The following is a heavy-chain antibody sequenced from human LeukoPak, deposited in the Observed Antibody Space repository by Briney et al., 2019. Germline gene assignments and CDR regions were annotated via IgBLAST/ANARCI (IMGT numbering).Heavy chain of an antibody. CDR1: GYSFTSYW. Sequence: GESLKISCKGSGYSFTSYWIGWVRQMSGKGLEWMGIIYPGDSDTTYSPSFQGQVTISADKSINTAYLQWSSLKASDTAMYYCARRGDYDSSGYPYWGQGTLVTVSS. V-gene: IGHV5-51*01. D-gene: IGHD3-22*01. CDR2: IYPGDSDT. CDR3: ARRGDYDSSGYPY. J-gene: IGHJ4*02.